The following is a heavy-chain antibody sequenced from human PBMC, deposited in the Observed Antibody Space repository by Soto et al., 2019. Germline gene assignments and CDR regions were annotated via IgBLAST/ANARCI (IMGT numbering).Heavy chain of an antibody. V-gene: IGHV4-39*01. Sequence: TSETLSLTCTVSGGSISSSSYHWGWIRQPPGKGLEWIGSIYYSGSTYYNPSLKSRVTISVDTSKNQFSLKLSSVTAADTAVYYCASRSSSWYTWFDPWGQGTLVTVSS. CDR3: ASRSSSWYTWFDP. CDR2: IYYSGST. J-gene: IGHJ5*02. D-gene: IGHD6-13*01. CDR1: GGSISSSSYH.